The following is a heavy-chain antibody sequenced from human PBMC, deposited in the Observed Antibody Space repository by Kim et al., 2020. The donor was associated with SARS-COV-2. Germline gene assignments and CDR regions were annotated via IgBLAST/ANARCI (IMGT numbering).Heavy chain of an antibody. Sequence: YNPSLKSRVTISVDTAKNQFSLKLSSVTAADTAVYYCARGRFLEWLLHDYWGQGTLVTVSS. V-gene: IGHV4-59*09. J-gene: IGHJ4*02. CDR3: ARGRFLEWLLHDY. D-gene: IGHD3-3*01.